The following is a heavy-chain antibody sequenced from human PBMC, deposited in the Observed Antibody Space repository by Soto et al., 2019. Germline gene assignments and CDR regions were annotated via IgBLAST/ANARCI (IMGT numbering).Heavy chain of an antibody. V-gene: IGHV4-59*01. CDR1: GCSSSSYY. Sequence: SSETLSLTCTFSGCSSSSYYWSWIRQPPGKGLEWIGYIYYSGSTNYNPSLKSRATISVDTSKNQFSLKLSSVTAADTAVYYCARNIRGAAPNSAPWGQGTLVPVSS. CDR2: IYYSGST. D-gene: IGHD3-10*01. CDR3: ARNIRGAAPNSAP. J-gene: IGHJ5*02.